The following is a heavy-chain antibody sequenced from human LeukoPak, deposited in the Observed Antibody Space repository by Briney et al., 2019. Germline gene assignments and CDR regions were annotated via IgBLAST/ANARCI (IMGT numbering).Heavy chain of an antibody. CDR1: GGSFSGYY. CDR3: ARSLPHYYYGMDV. J-gene: IGHJ6*02. D-gene: IGHD2-15*01. CDR2: INHSGST. V-gene: IGHV4-34*01. Sequence: SETLSLTCAVYGGSFSGYYWSWIRQPPGKGLEWIGEINHSGSTNYNPSLKSRVTISVDTSKNQFSLKLSSVTAADTAVYYCARSLPHYYYGMDVCGQGTTVTVSS.